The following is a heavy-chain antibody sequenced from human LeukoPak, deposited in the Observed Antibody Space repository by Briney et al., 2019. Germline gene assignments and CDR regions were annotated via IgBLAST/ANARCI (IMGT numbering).Heavy chain of an antibody. CDR3: TRYWFSEYGDNV. J-gene: IGHJ4*02. V-gene: IGHV3-23*01. CDR1: GVTFSSYA. CDR2: ISHSGGST. D-gene: IGHD4-17*01. Sequence: PGGSLRLSCAASGVTFSSYAMSWVRQAPGKGLEWVSAISHSGGSTYYADSVKGRFTIYRDNAKNTLYLQLNSLRAEDTAVYYCTRYWFSEYGDNVWGQGTLVTVSS.